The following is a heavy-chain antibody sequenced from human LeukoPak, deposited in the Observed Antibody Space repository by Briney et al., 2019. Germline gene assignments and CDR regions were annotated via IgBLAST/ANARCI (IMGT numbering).Heavy chain of an antibody. Sequence: GGSLRLSCVASGFTLSGHWMSWVRQAPGKGLEWVGLIRSKTDGGTTDYAAPVKGRFTISRDDSKNTLYLQMNSLKTEDTAVYYCTTDPPGFGYCSGGSCSSDNWFDPWGQGSLVTVSS. V-gene: IGHV3-15*01. J-gene: IGHJ5*02. CDR1: GFTLSGHW. D-gene: IGHD2-15*01. CDR2: IRSKTDGGTT. CDR3: TTDPPGFGYCSGGSCSSDNWFDP.